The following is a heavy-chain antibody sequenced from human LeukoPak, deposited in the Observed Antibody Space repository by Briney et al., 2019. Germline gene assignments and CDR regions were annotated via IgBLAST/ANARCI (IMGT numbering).Heavy chain of an antibody. CDR1: GFSLSDH. CDR2: VRNKAAKYTT. J-gene: IGHJ4*02. CDR3: GRDLGRSGYAN. Sequence: PGGSLRLSCAASGFSLSDHMDWVRQAPGKGLEWVGRVRNKAAKYTTEYAASVKGRFTILRNDSKNSVFLQMDSLKTEDTAVYYCGRDLGRSGYANWGQGTLVTVSS. V-gene: IGHV3-72*01. D-gene: IGHD5-12*01.